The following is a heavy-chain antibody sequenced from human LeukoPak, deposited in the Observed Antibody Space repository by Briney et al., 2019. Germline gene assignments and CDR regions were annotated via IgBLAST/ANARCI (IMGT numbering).Heavy chain of an antibody. CDR3: AREYYDYVWGSYNYFDY. Sequence: GGSLRLSCAASGFAFSSYAMHWVRQAPGKGLEWVAVISYVGSNKYYADSVKGRFTIPRDNSKNTLYLQMNSLRAEDTAVYYCAREYYDYVWGSYNYFDYWGQGTLVTVSS. CDR2: ISYVGSNK. D-gene: IGHD3-16*01. J-gene: IGHJ4*02. V-gene: IGHV3-30*04. CDR1: GFAFSSYA.